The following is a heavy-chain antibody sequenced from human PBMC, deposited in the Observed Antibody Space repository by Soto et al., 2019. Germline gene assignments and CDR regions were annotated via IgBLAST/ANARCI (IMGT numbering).Heavy chain of an antibody. V-gene: IGHV1-2*02. CDR2: ISPNSGDT. D-gene: IGHD2-2*01. Sequence: ASVKVSFKASGYTFTDYYMQWVRQAPGQGLEWMGSISPNSGDTNYAQKFQGRVTVTRDTSTRTAYMELSRLRSDDTAVYYCARKMPGFAFDIWGQGTMVT. J-gene: IGHJ3*02. CDR1: GYTFTDYY. CDR3: ARKMPGFAFDI.